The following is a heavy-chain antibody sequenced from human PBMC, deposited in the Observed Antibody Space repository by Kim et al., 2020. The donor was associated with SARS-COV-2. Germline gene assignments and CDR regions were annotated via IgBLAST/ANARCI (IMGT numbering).Heavy chain of an antibody. J-gene: IGHJ4*02. CDR3: ARQSTGYYFDY. CDR2: T. Sequence: TRYSPSFQGQVTSSADKSISTAYLQWSSLKASDTAMYYCARQSTGYYFDYWGQGTLVTVSS. D-gene: IGHD4-17*01. V-gene: IGHV5-51*01.